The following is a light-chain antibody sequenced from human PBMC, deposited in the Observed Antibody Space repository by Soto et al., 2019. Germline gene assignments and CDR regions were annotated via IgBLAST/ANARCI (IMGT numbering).Light chain of an antibody. CDR3: QQYGTPLFT. J-gene: IGKJ3*01. CDR1: QSVTNNF. CDR2: GAS. V-gene: IGKV3-20*01. Sequence: MVLMQSPGTLSLSPGERATLSCGASQSVTNNFLAWYQQKPGQAPRLLIYGASSRVTGVPDRFSGSGSGTDYTLTISSLDHGDFAVYYCQQYGTPLFTFGPGTKVDIK.